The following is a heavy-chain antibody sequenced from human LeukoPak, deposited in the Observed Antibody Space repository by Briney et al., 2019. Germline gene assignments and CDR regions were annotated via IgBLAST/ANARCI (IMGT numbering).Heavy chain of an antibody. Sequence: ASVKVSCKASGYTFIGYYMHWVRQAPGQGLEWMGWINPSSGGTNYAQKFQGRVTMTRDTSISTACMEVYRLTSDDTAVYFCARDSTLDYWGQGTLITVSS. D-gene: IGHD2/OR15-2a*01. V-gene: IGHV1-2*02. CDR1: GYTFIGYY. CDR3: ARDSTLDY. J-gene: IGHJ4*01. CDR2: INPSSGGT.